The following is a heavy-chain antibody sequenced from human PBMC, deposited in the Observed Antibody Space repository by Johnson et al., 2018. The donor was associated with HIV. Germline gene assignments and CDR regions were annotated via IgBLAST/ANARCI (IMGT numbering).Heavy chain of an antibody. Sequence: VQLVASGGGVVQPGRSLRLSCAASGFTFSSYGMHWVRQAPGKGLEWVAVISYDGSNKYYVDSVKGRFTISRDNAKNSLYLQMNSLRAEDTAVYYCARGRIGTLVMDLGGVAFDIWGQGTLVTVSS. V-gene: IGHV3-30*03. CDR2: ISYDGSNK. J-gene: IGHJ3*02. CDR1: GFTFSSYG. CDR3: ARGRIGTLVMDLGGVAFDI. D-gene: IGHD3-22*01.